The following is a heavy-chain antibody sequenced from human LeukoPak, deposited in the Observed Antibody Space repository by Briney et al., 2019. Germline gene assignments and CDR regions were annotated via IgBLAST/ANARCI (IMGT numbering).Heavy chain of an antibody. Sequence: GSLRLSCAASGFTFSSYSMNWVRQAPGKGLEWIGSIYYSGSTYYNPSLKSRVTISVDTSKNQFSLKLSSVTAADTAVYYCARVPNYYDSSGYYYYYYYGMYVWGQGTTVTVSS. CDR1: GFTFSSYS. D-gene: IGHD3-22*01. J-gene: IGHJ6*02. CDR3: ARVPNYYDSSGYYYYYYYGMYV. V-gene: IGHV4-39*07. CDR2: IYYSGST.